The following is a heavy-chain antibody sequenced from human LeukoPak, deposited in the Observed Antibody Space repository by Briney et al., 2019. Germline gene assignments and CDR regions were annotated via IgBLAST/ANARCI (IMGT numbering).Heavy chain of an antibody. V-gene: IGHV4-31*03. CDR2: IYYSGST. CDR3: ARRRGELYYFDY. J-gene: IGHJ4*02. Sequence: SQTLSLTCTVSGGSISSDGYYWSWIRQHPGKGLEWIGYIYYSGSTYYNPSLKSRVTISVDTSKNQFSLKLSSVTAADTAVYYCARRRGELYYFDYWGQGTLVTVSS. D-gene: IGHD3-16*01. CDR1: GGSISSDGYY.